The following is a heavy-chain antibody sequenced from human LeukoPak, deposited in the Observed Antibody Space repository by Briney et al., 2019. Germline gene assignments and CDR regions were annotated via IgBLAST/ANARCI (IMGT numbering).Heavy chain of an antibody. CDR2: IYTSGST. J-gene: IGHJ4*02. CDR3: AREYFWSGLGIDY. Sequence: KPSETLSLTCTVSGGSISSSSYYWSWIRQPAGKGLEWIGRIYTSGSTNYNPSLKSRVTISVDTSKNQFSLKLSSVTAADTAVYYCAREYFWSGLGIDYWGQGTLVTVSS. CDR1: GGSISSSSYY. V-gene: IGHV4-61*02. D-gene: IGHD3-3*01.